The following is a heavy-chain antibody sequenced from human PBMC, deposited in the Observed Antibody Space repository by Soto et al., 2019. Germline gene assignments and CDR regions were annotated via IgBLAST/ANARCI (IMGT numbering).Heavy chain of an antibody. J-gene: IGHJ6*02. CDR3: ASRYCISTSCYVGYYGMDV. CDR1: GGSISSSNW. CDR2: IYHSGST. Sequence: QVQLQESGPGLVKPSGTLSLTCAVSGGSISSSNWWSWVRQPPGKGLEWIGEIYHSGSTNYNPSLKRRVTISVDKSKNQFSLKLSSVPAADTAVYYCASRYCISTSCYVGYYGMDVWGQGTTVTVSS. D-gene: IGHD2-2*01. V-gene: IGHV4-4*02.